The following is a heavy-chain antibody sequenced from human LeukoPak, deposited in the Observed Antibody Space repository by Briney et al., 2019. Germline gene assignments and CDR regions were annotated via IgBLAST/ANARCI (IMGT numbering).Heavy chain of an antibody. CDR2: IYYSGST. V-gene: IGHV4-59*01. D-gene: IGHD2-21*01. J-gene: IGHJ4*02. Sequence: SETLSLTCTVSGGPISSYYWSWIRQPPGKGLEWIGYIYYSGSTSYNPSLKSRDNISLDTSKNQFSLKLTSVTAADTAVYYCARDTAVARWGQGTLVTVSS. CDR3: ARDTAVAR. CDR1: GGPISSYY.